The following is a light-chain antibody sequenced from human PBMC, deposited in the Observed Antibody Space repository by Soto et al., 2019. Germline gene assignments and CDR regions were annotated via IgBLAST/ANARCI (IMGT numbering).Light chain of an antibody. CDR2: YDS. Sequence: SYELTQSPSVSVALGKTARITCGGNNIGSKSVHWYQQKPGQAPVVVISYDSGRPSGIPERFSGSNSGNTATLTISRVEDGDEADYDCQVWDSSSDHVVFGGGTELTVL. V-gene: IGLV3-21*04. J-gene: IGLJ2*01. CDR3: QVWDSSSDHVV. CDR1: NIGSKS.